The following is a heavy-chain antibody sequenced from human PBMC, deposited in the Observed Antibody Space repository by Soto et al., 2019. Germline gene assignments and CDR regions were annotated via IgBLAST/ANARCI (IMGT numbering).Heavy chain of an antibody. Sequence: QVQLVEAGGCGVQPGRSLRLSCAASGFTLSRYGMHWVRQAPDKGLEWVAVIWYDGFNKYYADSVKGRFAISRDNSKNTLYLQMNSLGVEDTAVYYCARDGTGYFPDYWGQGTRVTVSS. V-gene: IGHV3-33*01. J-gene: IGHJ4*02. D-gene: IGHD3-9*01. CDR3: ARDGTGYFPDY. CDR2: IWYDGFNK. CDR1: GFTLSRYG.